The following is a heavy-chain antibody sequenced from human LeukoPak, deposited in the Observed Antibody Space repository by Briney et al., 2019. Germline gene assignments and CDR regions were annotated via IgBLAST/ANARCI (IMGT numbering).Heavy chain of an antibody. CDR3: ARVWGYYDSSGNFDY. CDR1: GGSISSSYY. V-gene: IGHV4-39*07. J-gene: IGHJ4*02. CDR2: IYYSGST. D-gene: IGHD3-22*01. Sequence: SSETLSLTCTVSGGSISSSYYWGWIRQPPGKGLEWIGSIYYSGSTYYNPSLKSRVTILVDTSKNQFSLKLSSVTAADTAVYYCARVWGYYDSSGNFDYWGQGTLVTVSS.